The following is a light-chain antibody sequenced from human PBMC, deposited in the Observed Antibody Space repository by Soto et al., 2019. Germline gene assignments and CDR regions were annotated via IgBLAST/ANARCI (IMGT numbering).Light chain of an antibody. J-gene: IGKJ4*01. CDR3: HHYRTT. CDR2: GAS. V-gene: IGKV3-20*01. Sequence: EIVLTQSPGTLSLSPGERATLSCRASQSVSSSYLAWYQQKPGQAPRQLIYGASSRATGIPDRFSGSGSGTGFTLTMTRLEPEDFAVYYCHHYRTTFGGGTRVEIK. CDR1: QSVSSSY.